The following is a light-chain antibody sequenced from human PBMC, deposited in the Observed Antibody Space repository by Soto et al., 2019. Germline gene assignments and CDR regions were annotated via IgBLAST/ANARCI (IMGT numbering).Light chain of an antibody. CDR3: SSYTSSSTLVV. V-gene: IGLV2-14*03. Sequence: QAVVTQPASVSGSPGQSITISCTGTSSDVGGYNYVSWCQQHPGKAPKLMIYDVTNRPSGVSNRFSGSKSGNTASLTISGLQAEDEADYYCSSYTSSSTLVVFGGGTKLTVL. CDR1: SSDVGGYNY. J-gene: IGLJ2*01. CDR2: DVT.